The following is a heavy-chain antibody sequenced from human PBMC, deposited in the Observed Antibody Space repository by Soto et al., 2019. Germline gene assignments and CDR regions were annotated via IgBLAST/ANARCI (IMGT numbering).Heavy chain of an antibody. Sequence: GGSLRLSCAASGFTFSSYAMHWVRQAPGKGLEWVAVISYDGSNKYYADSVKGRFTISRDNSKNTLYLQMNSLRAEDTAVYYCARGPVVTASYYYYYGMDVWGQGTTVTVSS. CDR2: ISYDGSNK. CDR3: ARGPVVTASYYYYYGMDV. V-gene: IGHV3-30-3*01. J-gene: IGHJ6*02. CDR1: GFTFSSYA. D-gene: IGHD2-21*02.